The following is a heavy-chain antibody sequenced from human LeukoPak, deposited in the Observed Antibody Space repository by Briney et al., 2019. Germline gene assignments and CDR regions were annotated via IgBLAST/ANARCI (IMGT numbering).Heavy chain of an antibody. CDR2: IYYSGST. Sequence: SETLSLTCTVSGGSISSSGYYWGWIRQPPGKGLEWIGSIYYSGSTYYNPSLNSRVTISVDTSKNQFSLKLSSVTAADTAVYYCARQSGYYYPFNYWGQGTLVTVSS. J-gene: IGHJ4*02. D-gene: IGHD3-22*01. V-gene: IGHV4-39*01. CDR1: GGSISSSGYY. CDR3: ARQSGYYYPFNY.